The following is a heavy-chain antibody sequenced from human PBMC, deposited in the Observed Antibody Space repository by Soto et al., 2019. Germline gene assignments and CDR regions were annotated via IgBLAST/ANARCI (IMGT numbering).Heavy chain of an antibody. V-gene: IGHV4-31*02. J-gene: IGHJ5*02. CDR3: AVHRATPGVALSNWSGP. D-gene: IGHD3-10*01. Sequence: PSETLSLTCSVSGASVASGGYFWTWIRQLPGKGLEWIGYIYSSGSPHYSPSLQSRLSMPLDTSGNQFSLKLTSVTVADTAVYYCAVHRATPGVALSNWSGPWGQGSLVTVSS. CDR1: GASVASGGYF. CDR2: IYSSGSP.